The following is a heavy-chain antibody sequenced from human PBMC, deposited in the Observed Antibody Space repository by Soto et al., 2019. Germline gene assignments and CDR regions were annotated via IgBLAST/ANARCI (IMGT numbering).Heavy chain of an antibody. V-gene: IGHV4-30-4*01. D-gene: IGHD7-27*01. Sequence: QVQLQESGPGLLKPSQTLSLTCAVSGGSISHVYYYWSGIRQLPDKGLEWSGHIYNGGSTYNNPSLTGRVTISVDTSRSQFSLQLTSVSAADTAVYYCATGPSGDKVDSWGQGILVTVSS. CDR2: IYNGGST. CDR1: GGSISHVYYY. CDR3: ATGPSGDKVDS. J-gene: IGHJ4*02.